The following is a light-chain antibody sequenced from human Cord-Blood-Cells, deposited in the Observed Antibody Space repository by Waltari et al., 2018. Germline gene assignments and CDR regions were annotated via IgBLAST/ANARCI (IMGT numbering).Light chain of an antibody. CDR2: AAS. Sequence: DIQMTQPPSSLSASVGDRVTITCRASPSISSYLNWYQQKPGKAPKLLINAASSLQSGVPSRFSGIGSGTDFTLTISSLQPEDFATYYCQQSYSTPYTFGQGTKLEIK. CDR3: QQSYSTPYT. J-gene: IGKJ2*01. V-gene: IGKV1-39*01. CDR1: PSISSY.